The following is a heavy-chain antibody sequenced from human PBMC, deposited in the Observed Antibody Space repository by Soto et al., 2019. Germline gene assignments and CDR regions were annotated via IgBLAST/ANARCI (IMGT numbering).Heavy chain of an antibody. CDR1: GGTFSSYT. Sequence: SVKVSCKASGGTFSSYTISWVRQAPGQGLEWMGRIIPILGIANYAQKFQGRVTITADKSTSTAYMELSSLRSEDTAVYYCARGSLYCSSTSCRGIYYYYYMDVWGKGTTVTVSS. J-gene: IGHJ6*03. V-gene: IGHV1-69*02. CDR3: ARGSLYCSSTSCRGIYYYYYMDV. D-gene: IGHD2-2*01. CDR2: IIPILGIA.